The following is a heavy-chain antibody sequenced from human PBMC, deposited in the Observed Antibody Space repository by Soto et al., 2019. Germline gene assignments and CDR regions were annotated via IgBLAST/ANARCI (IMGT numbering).Heavy chain of an antibody. CDR1: GGTFSSYA. CDR2: IIPIFGTA. D-gene: IGHD3-10*01. Sequence: QVQLVQSGAEVKKPGSSVKVSCKASGGTFSSYAISWVRQAPGQGLEWMGGIIPIFGTANYAQKFQGRVTMTADEXXSXAXXELSSLISEDTAVYYCARGEYYGSGSSGESNWFDPWGQGTLVTVSS. CDR3: ARGEYYGSGSSGESNWFDP. V-gene: IGHV1-69*12. J-gene: IGHJ5*02.